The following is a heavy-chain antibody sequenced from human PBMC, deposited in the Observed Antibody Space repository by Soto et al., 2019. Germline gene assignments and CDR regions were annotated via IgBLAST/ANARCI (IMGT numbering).Heavy chain of an antibody. CDR1: GFIFSSYA. CDR2: ISYNGGNK. CDR3: AKGTSWGGNSQTGADY. Sequence: GGSLRLSCAASGFIFSSYAMHWVRQAPGKGLDWVAVISYNGGNKYYTDSVKGRFTISRDNSKNSLYLQMNSLRAEDTAVYYCAKGTSWGGNSQTGADYWGQGTLVTVSS. D-gene: IGHD2-21*01. V-gene: IGHV3-30*18. J-gene: IGHJ4*02.